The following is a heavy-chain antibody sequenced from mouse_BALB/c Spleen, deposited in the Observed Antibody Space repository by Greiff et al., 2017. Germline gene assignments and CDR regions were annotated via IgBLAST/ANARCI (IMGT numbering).Heavy chain of an antibody. CDR1: GYTFTDYW. CDR2: IDTSDSYT. Sequence: QVQLQQPGAELVMPGASVKMSCKASGYTFTDYWMHWVKQRPGQGLEWIGAIDTSDSYTSYNQKFKGQATLTVDESSSTAYMQLSSLTSEDSAVYYCARGLYPAMDYWGQGTSVTVSS. D-gene: IGHD1-1*01. J-gene: IGHJ4*01. V-gene: IGHV1-69*01. CDR3: ARGLYPAMDY.